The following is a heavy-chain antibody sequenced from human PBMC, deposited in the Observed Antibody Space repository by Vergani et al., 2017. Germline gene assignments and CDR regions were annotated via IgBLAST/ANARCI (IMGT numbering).Heavy chain of an antibody. CDR1: GFTFSSYS. J-gene: IGHJ3*02. V-gene: IGHV3-21*01. D-gene: IGHD6-13*01. CDR3: ARGIAAASDAFDI. Sequence: EVQLVESGGGLVKPGGSLRLSCAASGFTFSSYSMNWVRQAPGKGLEWVSSISSSSSYIYYADSVTGRFTISRDNAKNSLYLQMNSLRAEDTAVYYCARGIAAASDAFDIWGQGTMVTVSS. CDR2: ISSSSSYI.